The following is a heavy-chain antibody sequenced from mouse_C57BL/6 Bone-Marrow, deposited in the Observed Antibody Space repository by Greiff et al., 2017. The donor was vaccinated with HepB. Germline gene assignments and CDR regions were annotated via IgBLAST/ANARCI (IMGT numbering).Heavy chain of an antibody. V-gene: IGHV1-82*01. J-gene: IGHJ3*01. CDR3: ARSLYGSSLAWFAY. CDR2: IYPGDGDT. D-gene: IGHD1-1*01. Sequence: QVQLKESGPELVKPGASVKISCKASGYAFSSSWMNWVKQRPGKGLEWIGRIYPGDGDTNYNGKFKGKATLTADKSSSTAYMQLSSLTSEDSAVYFCARSLYGSSLAWFAYWGQGTLVTVSA. CDR1: GYAFSSSW.